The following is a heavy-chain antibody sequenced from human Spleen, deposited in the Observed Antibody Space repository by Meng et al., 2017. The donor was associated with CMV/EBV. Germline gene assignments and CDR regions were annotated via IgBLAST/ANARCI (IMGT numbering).Heavy chain of an antibody. CDR2: ISSSGSTI. V-gene: IGHV3-11*01. D-gene: IGHD6-6*01. Sequence: GGSLRLSCAASGFTVSSNYMSWVRQAPGKGLEWVSYISSSGSTIYYADSVKGRFTISRDNAKNSLYLQMNSLRAEDTAVYYCALIAARPRAIDYWGQGTLVTVSS. CDR3: ALIAARPRAIDY. J-gene: IGHJ4*02. CDR1: GFTVSSNY.